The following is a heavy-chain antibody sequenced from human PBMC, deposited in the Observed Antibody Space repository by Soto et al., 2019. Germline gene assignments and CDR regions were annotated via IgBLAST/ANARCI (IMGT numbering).Heavy chain of an antibody. V-gene: IGHV3-23*01. CDR1: GFTFSSYA. J-gene: IGHJ6*02. D-gene: IGHD4-17*01. CDR3: AKDPSYGDYVSSGMDV. Sequence: VGSLRLSCAASGFTFSSYAMSWVRQAPGKGLEWVSAISGSGGSTYYADSVKGRFTISRDNSKNTLYLQMNSLRAEDTAVYYCAKDPSYGDYVSSGMDVWGQGTTVTVSS. CDR2: ISGSGGST.